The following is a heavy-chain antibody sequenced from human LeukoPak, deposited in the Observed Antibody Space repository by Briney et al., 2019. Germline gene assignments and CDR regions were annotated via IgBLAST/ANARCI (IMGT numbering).Heavy chain of an antibody. J-gene: IGHJ4*02. CDR1: GFTVSHNY. CDR2: IHSGGSS. Sequence: PGGSLRLSCTASGFTVSHNYMHWVRQAPGKGLEWVSVIHSGGSSYHADSVEGRFTISRDNSKNTVFLQLNSLRAEDTAVYYCARGPPAENFFDFWGRGPLVTVSS. CDR3: ARGPPAENFFDF. D-gene: IGHD2-2*01. V-gene: IGHV3-53*01.